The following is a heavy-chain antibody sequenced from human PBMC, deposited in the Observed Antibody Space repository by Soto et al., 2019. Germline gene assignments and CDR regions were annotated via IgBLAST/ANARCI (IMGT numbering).Heavy chain of an antibody. CDR1: GFTFSSYA. J-gene: IGHJ6*02. D-gene: IGHD6-6*01. V-gene: IGHV3-23*01. Sequence: EVQLLESGGGLVQPGGSLRLSCAASGFTFSSYAMSWVRQAPGKGLEWVSAISGSGGSTYYADSVKGRFTISRDNSKNTLYLQMNSLRAEDTAVYYCAKEPGKEYSSYYYYYGMDVWGQGTTVTVSS. CDR2: ISGSGGST. CDR3: AKEPGKEYSSYYYYYGMDV.